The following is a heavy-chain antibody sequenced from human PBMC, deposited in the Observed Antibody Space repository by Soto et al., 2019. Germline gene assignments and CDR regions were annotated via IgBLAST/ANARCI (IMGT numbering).Heavy chain of an antibody. J-gene: IGHJ4*02. CDR2: ISGSGGST. CDR3: ARDTLTYDSSGYYYPELVFDY. D-gene: IGHD3-22*01. V-gene: IGHV3-23*01. Sequence: GGSLRLSCAASGFNFSSYAMSWVRQAPGKGLEWVSAISGSGGSTYYADSVKGRFNISRDNSKNTLYLQMNRLRADDMAVYYCARDTLTYDSSGYYYPELVFDYWGQGT. CDR1: GFNFSSYA.